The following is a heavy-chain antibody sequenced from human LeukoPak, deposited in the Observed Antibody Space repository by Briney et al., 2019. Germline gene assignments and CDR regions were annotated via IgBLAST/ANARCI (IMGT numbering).Heavy chain of an antibody. CDR3: ARAGYCSSTSCYPLGAFDI. V-gene: IGHV3-48*01. D-gene: IGHD2-2*01. J-gene: IGHJ3*02. CDR2: ISSSSSTI. Sequence: HPGGSLRLSCAASGFTFSSYSMNWVRQAPGKGLEWVSYISSSSSTIYYADSVKGRFTISRDNAKNSLYLQMNSLRAEDTAVYYCARAGYCSSTSCYPLGAFDIWGQGTMVTVSS. CDR1: GFTFSSYS.